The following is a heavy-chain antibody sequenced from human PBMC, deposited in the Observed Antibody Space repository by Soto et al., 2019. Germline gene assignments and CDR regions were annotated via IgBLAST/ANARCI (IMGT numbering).Heavy chain of an antibody. CDR2: IIPIFGTA. CDR3: ARVIDGWFGVDY. CDR1: GGTFSSYA. V-gene: IGHV1-69*12. J-gene: IGHJ4*02. D-gene: IGHD3-10*01. Sequence: QVQLVQSGAEVKKPGSSVKVSCKASGGTFSSYAISWVRQAPGQGLEWMGGIIPIFGTANYAQKFQGRVTITADESTSAAYMELSRLRSQDTAVYYCARVIDGWFGVDYWGLGTLVTVSS.